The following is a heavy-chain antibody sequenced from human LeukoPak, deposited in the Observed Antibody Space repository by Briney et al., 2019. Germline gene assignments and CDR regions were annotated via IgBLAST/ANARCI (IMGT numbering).Heavy chain of an antibody. J-gene: IGHJ6*03. CDR3: ARGWWTSHYMDV. D-gene: IGHD2-15*01. V-gene: IGHV3-48*01. Sequence: GGSLRLSCAASGFTFSTYTMKWVRQAPGKGLEWVSYISGSSSTIYYADSVKGRFTISRDNAKNSLYLQMNSLRAEDTAVYYRARGWWTSHYMDVWGKGTTVTVSS. CDR1: GFTFSTYT. CDR2: ISGSSSTI.